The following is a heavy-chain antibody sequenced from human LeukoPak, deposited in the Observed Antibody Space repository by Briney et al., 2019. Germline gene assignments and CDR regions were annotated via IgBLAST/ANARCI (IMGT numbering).Heavy chain of an antibody. V-gene: IGHV3-15*01. D-gene: IGHD3-3*01. CDR2: IKSKTDGGTT. CDR1: GFTFSNAW. Sequence: PGGSLRLSCAASGFTFSNAWMSWVRQAPGKGLEWVGRIKSKTDGGTTDYAAPVKGRFTISRDDSKNTLYLQMNSLKTEDTAVYYCTTENYDYDFWSGRYYYYYMDVWGKGTTVTVSS. J-gene: IGHJ6*03. CDR3: TTENYDYDFWSGRYYYYYMDV.